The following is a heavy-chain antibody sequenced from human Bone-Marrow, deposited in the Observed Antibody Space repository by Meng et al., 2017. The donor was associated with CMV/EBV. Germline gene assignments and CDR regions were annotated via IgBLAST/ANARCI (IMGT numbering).Heavy chain of an antibody. CDR1: GFTFTSSA. D-gene: IGHD2-2*02. Sequence: SVKVSCKASGFTFTSSAVQWVRQARGQRLEWIGWIVVGSGNTNYAQKFQERVTITRDMSTSTAYMELSSLRSEDTAVYYCARSYPGGNYYYYGMDVWGQGTTVTVSS. CDR3: ARSYPGGNYYYYGMDV. CDR2: IVVGSGNT. V-gene: IGHV1-58*01. J-gene: IGHJ6*02.